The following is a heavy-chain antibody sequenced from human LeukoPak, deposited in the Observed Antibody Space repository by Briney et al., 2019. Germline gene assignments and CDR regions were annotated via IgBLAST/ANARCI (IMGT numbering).Heavy chain of an antibody. V-gene: IGHV4-4*07. CDR1: GGSISSYY. Sequence: SETLSLTCTVSGGSISSYYWSWIRQPAGKGLEWIGRIYTSGSTNYNPSLKSRVTMSVDTSKNQFSLKLSSVTAADTVVYYCARDLGNYDSSGYYISNWFDPWGQGTLVTVSS. J-gene: IGHJ5*02. CDR3: ARDLGNYDSSGYYISNWFDP. CDR2: IYTSGST. D-gene: IGHD3-22*01.